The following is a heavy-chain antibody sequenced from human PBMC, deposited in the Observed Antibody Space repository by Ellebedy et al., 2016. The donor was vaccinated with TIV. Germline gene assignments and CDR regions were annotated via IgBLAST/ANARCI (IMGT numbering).Heavy chain of an antibody. Sequence: GGSLRLXXVASGFTFRSHGIYWVRQAPGKGLEWVAVISSDGSNKYYADSVKGRFTISRDNSKNTLYLQMNSLRTDDMAVYYCARGGSSGRSDYWGQGTLVTVSS. D-gene: IGHD3-10*01. J-gene: IGHJ4*02. CDR2: ISSDGSNK. CDR3: ARGGSSGRSDY. CDR1: GFTFRSHG. V-gene: IGHV3-30*03.